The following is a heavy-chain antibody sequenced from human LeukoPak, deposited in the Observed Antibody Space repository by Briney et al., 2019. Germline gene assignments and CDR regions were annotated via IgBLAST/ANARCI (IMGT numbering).Heavy chain of an antibody. D-gene: IGHD4-17*01. CDR3: AKDSGDYGNY. J-gene: IGHJ4*02. Sequence: GGSLRLSCAASGFTFSSYGMHWVRQTPGKGLEWVAVISYDGSNKYYADSVKGRFTISRDNSKNTLYLQMNSLRAEDTAVYYYAKDSGDYGNYWGQGTLVTVSS. CDR2: ISYDGSNK. V-gene: IGHV3-30*18. CDR1: GFTFSSYG.